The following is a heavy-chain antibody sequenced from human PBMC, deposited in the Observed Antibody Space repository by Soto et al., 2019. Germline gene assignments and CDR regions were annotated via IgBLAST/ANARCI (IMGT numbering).Heavy chain of an antibody. D-gene: IGHD3-10*01. CDR2: ISAYNGIT. CDR1: GYTFTSYG. J-gene: IGHJ6*02. CDR3: ASSSYGSGSPYYYGMDV. Sequence: QVQLVQSGAEVKKPGASVKVSCKASGYTFTSYGISWVRQAPGQGLEWMGWISAYNGITNLAQKRQCRVTITTDTSTSTAYMELSSLSSDDTAVYYFASSSYGSGSPYYYGMDVWGQGTTVTVSS. V-gene: IGHV1-18*01.